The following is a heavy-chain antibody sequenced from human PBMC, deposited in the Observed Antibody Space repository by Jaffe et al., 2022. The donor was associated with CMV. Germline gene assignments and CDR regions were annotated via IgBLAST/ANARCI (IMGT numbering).Heavy chain of an antibody. V-gene: IGHV1-2*02. J-gene: IGHJ4*02. CDR1: AYTFTGYY. CDR2: INPYTGDT. Sequence: QVQLVQSGAEVKKPGASVKVSCKASAYTFTGYYMFWVRQAPGQGLEWMGWINPYTGDTKYPQKFQGRVTMTRDTSISTAYMELSRLRSDDTAVYYCAQTAMTGDFDYWGQGTLVTVSS. CDR3: AQTAMTGDFDY. D-gene: IGHD5-18*01.